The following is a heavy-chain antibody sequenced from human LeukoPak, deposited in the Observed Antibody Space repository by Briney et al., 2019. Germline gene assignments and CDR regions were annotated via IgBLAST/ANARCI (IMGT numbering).Heavy chain of an antibody. CDR3: ARPNLRRTAAAAIDH. V-gene: IGHV7-4-1*02. Sequence: ASVKVSCKASGYTFTSYGISWVRQAPGQGLEWMGWINTNTGTPTYAQGFTGRFVFSLDASVSTAYLEISSLKAEDTAVYYCARPNLRRTAAAAIDHWGQGTLVAVSS. J-gene: IGHJ4*02. CDR1: GYTFTSYG. CDR2: INTNTGTP. D-gene: IGHD6-13*01.